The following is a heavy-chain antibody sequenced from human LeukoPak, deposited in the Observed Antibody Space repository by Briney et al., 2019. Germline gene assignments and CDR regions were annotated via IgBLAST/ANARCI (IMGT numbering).Heavy chain of an antibody. CDR1: GYTFTDYY. D-gene: IGHD2-21*02. V-gene: IGHV1-2*02. Sequence: ASVKVSCKASGYTFTDYYMHWVRQAPGQGLEWMGWINPNSGGTNYAQKFQGRVTMTRDTSISTAYMELSRLRSDDTAVYYCARDIVMVTYWFGPWGQGTLVTVSS. CDR3: ARDIVMVTYWFGP. CDR2: INPNSGGT. J-gene: IGHJ5*02.